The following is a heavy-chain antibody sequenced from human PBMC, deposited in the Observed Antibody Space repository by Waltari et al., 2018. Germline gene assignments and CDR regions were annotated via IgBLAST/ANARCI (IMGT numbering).Heavy chain of an antibody. J-gene: IGHJ4*02. CDR3: AGRLNSFHYFDY. Sequence: EVQLVESGGGLVQPGGSLRLSCTASGFTVSSNFMTWVRRAPGKVLECVSVMYRGGDTYYADSVKDRFTVSRDSSKNTLYLQMNSLTAGDTAVYYCAGRLNSFHYFDYWGQGTLVTVSS. D-gene: IGHD2-21*01. V-gene: IGHV3-66*01. CDR1: GFTVSSNF. CDR2: MYRGGDT.